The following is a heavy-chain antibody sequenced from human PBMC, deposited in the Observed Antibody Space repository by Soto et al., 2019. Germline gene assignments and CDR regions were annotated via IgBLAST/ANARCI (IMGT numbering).Heavy chain of an antibody. CDR3: ARNPGNYVDFDY. J-gene: IGHJ4*02. CDR2: ISSSSSYI. D-gene: IGHD1-7*01. Sequence: PGGSLRLSCAASGFTFSDYYMSWIRQAPGKGLEWVSYISSSSSYINYADSVKGRFTISRDNAKKSMYLQMNSLRAEDTAVYYCARNPGNYVDFDYWGQGTLVNVSS. CDR1: GFTFSDYY. V-gene: IGHV3-11*03.